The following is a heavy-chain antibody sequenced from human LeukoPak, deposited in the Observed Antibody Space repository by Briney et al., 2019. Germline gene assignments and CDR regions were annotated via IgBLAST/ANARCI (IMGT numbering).Heavy chain of an antibody. CDR2: ISSSSVDT. CDR3: ASGTYRLGDY. Sequence: GGPLRLSCAASGFSFSTYAMSWVRQAPGKGLEWISGISSSSVDTHYAESVKGRFRVSRDNSKTTLYLQLNSLRAEDTAVYYCASGTYRLGDYWGQGVLVAVSS. V-gene: IGHV3-23*01. D-gene: IGHD3-10*01. J-gene: IGHJ4*02. CDR1: GFSFSTYA.